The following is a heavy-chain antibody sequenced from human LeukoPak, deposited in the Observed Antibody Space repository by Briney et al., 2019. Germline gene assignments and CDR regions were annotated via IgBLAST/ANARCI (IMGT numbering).Heavy chain of an antibody. D-gene: IGHD5-12*01. Sequence: ASVKVSCKASGGTFSSYAISWVRQAPGQGLEWMGGIIPIFGTANYAQKFQGRVTITADESTSTAYMELSSLRSEDTAVYYCARGAWVDIVATTNAFDIWGQGTMVTVSS. CDR3: ARGAWVDIVATTNAFDI. CDR1: GGTFSSYA. V-gene: IGHV1-69*13. CDR2: IIPIFGTA. J-gene: IGHJ3*02.